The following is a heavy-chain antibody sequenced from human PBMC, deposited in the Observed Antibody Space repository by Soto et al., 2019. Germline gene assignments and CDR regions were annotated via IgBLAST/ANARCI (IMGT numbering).Heavy chain of an antibody. D-gene: IGHD2-21*02. CDR1: GSTFSSYT. Sequence: QVQLVQSGAEVRKPGSSVEVSCMASGSTFSSYTVNWVRQAPGQGLEWIGRIIPVLGVTHYARRFQGRVTITADRSRKTAYREPISLTSEDTAVYYCARRRYCGVDCYNKFYYGMDVWGQGTTVTVSS. CDR2: IIPVLGVT. J-gene: IGHJ6*02. V-gene: IGHV1-69*02. CDR3: ARRRYCGVDCYNKFYYGMDV.